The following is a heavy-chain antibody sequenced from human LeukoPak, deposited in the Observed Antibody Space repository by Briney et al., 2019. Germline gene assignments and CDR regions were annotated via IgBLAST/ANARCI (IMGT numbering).Heavy chain of an antibody. V-gene: IGHV4-34*01. Sequence: PSETLSLTCAVYGGSFSGYYWSWIRQPPGKGLEWIGEINHSGSTNYNPSLKSRVTISVDTSKNQFSLKLSSVTAADTAVYYCAREYPNSGATYSSGWYNPWGQGTPVTVSS. D-gene: IGHD6-19*01. J-gene: IGHJ5*02. CDR1: GGSFSGYY. CDR3: AREYPNSGATYSSGWYNP. CDR2: INHSGST.